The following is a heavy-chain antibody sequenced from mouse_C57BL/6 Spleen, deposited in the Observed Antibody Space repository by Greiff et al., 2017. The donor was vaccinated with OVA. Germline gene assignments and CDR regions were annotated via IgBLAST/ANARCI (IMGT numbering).Heavy chain of an antibody. J-gene: IGHJ2*01. V-gene: IGHV1-82*01. CDR3: ARERGNLADG. CDR2: IYPGDGDT. CDR1: GYAFSSSW. Sequence: QVQLQQSGPELVKPGASVKISCKASGYAFSSSWMNWVKQRPGKGLEWIGRIYPGDGDTNYNGKFKGKATLTADKYSSTAYMQLSSLTSEDSAVYFCARERGNLADGWGQGTTLTVSS. D-gene: IGHD1-1*01.